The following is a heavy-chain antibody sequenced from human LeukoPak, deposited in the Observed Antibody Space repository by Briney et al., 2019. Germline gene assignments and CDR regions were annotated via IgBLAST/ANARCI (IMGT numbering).Heavy chain of an antibody. V-gene: IGHV4-59*01. Sequence: PSETLSLTCTVSADSISSYYWSCVRQPPGKGLEWIGYIYYSGSTNSNPSLKSRVTISVDTSKNQFSLNLIAVAAADTAVYYCARHYSYRRGWYDYWGQGSLVTVSS. CDR3: ARHYSYRRGWYDY. J-gene: IGHJ4*02. CDR1: ADSISSYY. D-gene: IGHD6-19*01. CDR2: IYYSGST.